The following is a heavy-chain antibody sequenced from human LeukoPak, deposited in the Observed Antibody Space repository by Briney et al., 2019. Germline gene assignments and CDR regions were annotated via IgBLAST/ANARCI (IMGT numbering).Heavy chain of an antibody. J-gene: IGHJ4*02. CDR2: IQPAGNDK. CDR1: GXXFNNYG. V-gene: IGHV3-30*02. D-gene: IGHD3-10*01. Sequence: GGSLRXSCXXSGXXFNNYGXHWVRQAPGKGLEWVALIQPAGNDKYYADSVKGRFTVSRDNSKNTLYLQLNSLKVEDTAVYYCANRHGETEFDYWGQGNLVTVSS. CDR3: ANRHGETEFDY.